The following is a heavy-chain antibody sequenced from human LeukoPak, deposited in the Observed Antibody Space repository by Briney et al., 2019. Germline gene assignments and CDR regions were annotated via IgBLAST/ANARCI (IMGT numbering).Heavy chain of an antibody. Sequence: GGSLRLSCAASGFTFSSHAMSWVRQAPGKGLERVSSISNTGGSTFHADSVKGRFTISRDNSKNTLYLQMSSLRVEDTAIYYCAIELCGAGCLEGAFDIWGQGTTVTVSS. CDR1: GFTFSSHA. V-gene: IGHV3-23*01. D-gene: IGHD3-10*01. J-gene: IGHJ3*02. CDR2: ISNTGGST. CDR3: AIELCGAGCLEGAFDI.